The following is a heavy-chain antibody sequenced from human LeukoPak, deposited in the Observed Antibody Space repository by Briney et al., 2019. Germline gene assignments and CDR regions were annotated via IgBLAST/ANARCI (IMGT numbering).Heavy chain of an antibody. CDR2: ISSSSSYI. CDR3: ARDRALYGDYGMDV. CDR1: GFTFSNFA. V-gene: IGHV3-21*01. Sequence: KPGGSLRLSCAASGFTFSNFAMSWVRQTPGKGLEWVSSISSSSSYIYYADSVKGRFTISRDNAKNSLYLQMNSLRAEDTAVYYCARDRALYGDYGMDVWGQGTTVTVSS. J-gene: IGHJ6*02. D-gene: IGHD4-17*01.